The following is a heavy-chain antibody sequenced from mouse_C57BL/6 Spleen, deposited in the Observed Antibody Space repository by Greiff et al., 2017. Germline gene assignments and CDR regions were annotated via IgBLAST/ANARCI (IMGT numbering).Heavy chain of an antibody. J-gene: IGHJ4*01. V-gene: IGHV10-1*01. CDR1: GFSFNTYA. CDR3: VRENSNYYAMDY. Sequence: EVQLVESGGGLVQPKGSLKLSCAASGFSFNTYAMNWVRQAPGKGLEWVARIRSKSNNYATYYADSVKDRFTISRDDSESMLYLQMNNLKTEDTAMYYCVRENSNYYAMDYWGQGTSVTVSS. CDR2: IRSKSNNYAT. D-gene: IGHD2-5*01.